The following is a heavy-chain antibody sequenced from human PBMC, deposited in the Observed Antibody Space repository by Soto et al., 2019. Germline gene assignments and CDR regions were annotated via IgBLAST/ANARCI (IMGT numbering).Heavy chain of an antibody. D-gene: IGHD3-22*01. J-gene: IGHJ4*02. CDR1: GFTFSTYA. CDR2: ISYDGSNK. V-gene: IGHV3-30-3*01. Sequence: QVQLVESGGGVVQPGRSLRLSCAASGFTFSTYAMHWVRQAPGKGLEWVAHISYDGSNKYYADSVKGRFTISRDNSKNTLYLQMNSLRAEDTAVYYCARGNLILALIKVAYYFDYWGQGTLVTVSS. CDR3: ARGNLILALIKVAYYFDY.